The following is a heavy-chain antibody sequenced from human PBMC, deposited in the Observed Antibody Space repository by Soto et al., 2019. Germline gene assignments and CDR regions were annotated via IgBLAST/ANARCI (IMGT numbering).Heavy chain of an antibody. CDR1: GFTFSSYA. D-gene: IGHD2-2*01. Sequence: EVQLLESGGGLVQPGGSLRLSCAASGFTFSSYAMSWVRQAPGKGLEWVSAISGSGGSTYYADSVKGRFTISRDNSKNALDLQMNSLRAEDTAVYYCAKRWAVEGVPAAMLYYYYGMDVWGQGTTVTVSS. V-gene: IGHV3-23*01. J-gene: IGHJ6*02. CDR2: ISGSGGST. CDR3: AKRWAVEGVPAAMLYYYYGMDV.